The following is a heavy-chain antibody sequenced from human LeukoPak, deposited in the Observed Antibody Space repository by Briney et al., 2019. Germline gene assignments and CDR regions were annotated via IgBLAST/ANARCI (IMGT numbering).Heavy chain of an antibody. CDR1: GFTFSSYG. V-gene: IGHV3-30*18. CDR2: ISYDGSNK. D-gene: IGHD3-10*01. CDR3: AKDKTSLGVSDPFDY. J-gene: IGHJ4*02. Sequence: GGSLRLSCAASGFTFSSYGMHWVRQAPGKGLEWVAVISYDGSNKYYADSVKGRFTISRDNSKNTLYLQMNSLRAEDTAVYYCAKDKTSLGVSDPFDYWGQGTLVTVSS.